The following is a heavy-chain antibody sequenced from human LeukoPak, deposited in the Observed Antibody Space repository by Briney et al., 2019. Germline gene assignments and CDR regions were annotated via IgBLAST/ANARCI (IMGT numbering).Heavy chain of an antibody. CDR3: ARSYKTYYYDSSGYQGS. CDR1: GGSFSGYY. CDR2: IYYSGST. D-gene: IGHD3-22*01. J-gene: IGHJ4*02. V-gene: IGHV4-30-4*08. Sequence: PSETLSLTCAVYGGSFSGYYWSWIRQPPGKGLEWIGYIYYSGSTYYNPSLKSRVTISVDTSKNQFSLKLSSVTAADTAVYYCARSYKTYYYDSSGYQGSWGQGTLVTVSS.